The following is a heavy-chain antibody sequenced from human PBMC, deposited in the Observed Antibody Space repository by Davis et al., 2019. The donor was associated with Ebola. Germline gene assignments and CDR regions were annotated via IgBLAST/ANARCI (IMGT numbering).Heavy chain of an antibody. V-gene: IGHV3-33*06. Sequence: GESLKISCAASGFTFSSYGMHWVRQAPGKGLEWVAVIWYDGSNKYYADSVKGRFTISRDNSKNTLYLQMNSLRAEDTAVYYCAKPRGSYSSGWYFDYWGQGTLVTVSS. J-gene: IGHJ4*02. CDR3: AKPRGSYSSGWYFDY. CDR2: IWYDGSNK. CDR1: GFTFSSYG. D-gene: IGHD6-19*01.